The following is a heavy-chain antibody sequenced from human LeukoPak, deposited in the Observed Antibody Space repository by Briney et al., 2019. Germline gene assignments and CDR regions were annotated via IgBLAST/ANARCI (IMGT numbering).Heavy chain of an antibody. CDR3: ASLVAAPSGY. Sequence: TGGSLRLSCAASGFTFSSYGMNWVRQAPGKGLEWVSSISSSSSYIYYADSVKGRFTISRDNAKNSLYLQMNSLRAEDTAVYYCASLVAAPSGYWGQGTLVTVSS. D-gene: IGHD2-15*01. CDR2: ISSSSSYI. V-gene: IGHV3-21*01. J-gene: IGHJ4*02. CDR1: GFTFSSYG.